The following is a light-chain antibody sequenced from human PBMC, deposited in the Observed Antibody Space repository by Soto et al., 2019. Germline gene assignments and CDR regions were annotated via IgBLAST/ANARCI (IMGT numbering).Light chain of an antibody. V-gene: IGLV2-14*01. CDR2: EVS. J-gene: IGLJ1*01. CDR1: SSDIGDYDY. Sequence: QSVLTQPASVSGSPGQSITISCTGSSSDIGDYDYVSWYQQHPGKAPKVLISEVSNRPSGVSNRFSGSKSGNTASLTSSGLQAEDEADYYFNSYATGNTRVFGTGTKVTVL. CDR3: NSYATGNTRV.